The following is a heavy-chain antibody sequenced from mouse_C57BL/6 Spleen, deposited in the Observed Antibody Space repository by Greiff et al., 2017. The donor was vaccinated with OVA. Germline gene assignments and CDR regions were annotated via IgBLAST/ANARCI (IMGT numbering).Heavy chain of an antibody. Sequence: VQLQQSGAELVKPGASVKISCKASGYAFSSYWMNWVKQRPGKGLEWIGQIYPGDGDTNYNGKFKGKATLTADKSSSTAYMQLSSLTSEDSAVYFCARSKVTTVVAPGFAYWGQGTLVTVSA. CDR3: ARSKVTTVVAPGFAY. CDR1: GYAFSSYW. V-gene: IGHV1-80*01. J-gene: IGHJ3*01. CDR2: IYPGDGDT. D-gene: IGHD1-1*01.